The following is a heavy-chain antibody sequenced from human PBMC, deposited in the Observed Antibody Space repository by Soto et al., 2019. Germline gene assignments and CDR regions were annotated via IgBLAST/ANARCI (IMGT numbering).Heavy chain of an antibody. CDR1: CLKKKSFW. V-gene: IGHV5-51*04. D-gene: IGHD6-6*01. CDR3: ARLLEVLFHGRTSFDSRLDV. CDR2: IYPRDSEI. J-gene: IGHJ6*02. Sequence: EVQLVQSGAEVKRPGESLKISYAVFCLKKKSFWIGWVRQMPGKGLEWMGIIYPRDSEIRYGPSFQGQVPISADTPISTAYLQWPRLKASDTAMYYCARLLEVLFHGRTSFDSRLDVWGQGNTVTVSS.